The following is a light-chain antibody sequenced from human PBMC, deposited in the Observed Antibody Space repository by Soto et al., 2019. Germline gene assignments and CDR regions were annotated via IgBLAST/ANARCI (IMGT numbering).Light chain of an antibody. CDR3: QNFNGAPYG. V-gene: IGKV1-27*01. CDR1: QAISNF. CDR2: EAS. Sequence: DIQMTQSPSSLSASVGDRVTITCRASQAISNFVAWYQQKPGKSPTLLISEASTLQSGVPSRFSGRGSGTDFTLTISSLQPEDCATYFWQNFNGAPYGFGQGTKLAVK. J-gene: IGKJ2*03.